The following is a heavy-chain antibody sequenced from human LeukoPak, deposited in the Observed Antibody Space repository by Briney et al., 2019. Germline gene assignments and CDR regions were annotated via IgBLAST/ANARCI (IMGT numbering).Heavy chain of an antibody. Sequence: PGGSLRLSCAASGFTFSSYAMSWVRQAPGKGLEWVSAISGSGGSTYYADSVKGRFTISRDNSKNTLYLQMISLRAEDTAVYYCARTALRITIFGVVKYFDYWGQGTLVTVSS. J-gene: IGHJ4*02. V-gene: IGHV3-23*01. D-gene: IGHD3-3*01. CDR2: ISGSGGST. CDR3: ARTALRITIFGVVKYFDY. CDR1: GFTFSSYA.